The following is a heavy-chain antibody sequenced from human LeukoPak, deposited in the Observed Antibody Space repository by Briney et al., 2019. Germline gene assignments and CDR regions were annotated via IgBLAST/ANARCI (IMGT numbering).Heavy chain of an antibody. J-gene: IGHJ5*02. D-gene: IGHD2-21*01. Sequence: PGGSLRLSCAASGFTFSSYWMHWVRQAPGKGLEWVSSISSSSSYIYYADSVKGRFTISRDNAKNSLYLQMNSLRAEDTAVYYCARGVPKIASGIRWFDPWGQGTLVTVSS. CDR1: GFTFSSYW. CDR2: ISSSSSYI. V-gene: IGHV3-21*01. CDR3: ARGVPKIASGIRWFDP.